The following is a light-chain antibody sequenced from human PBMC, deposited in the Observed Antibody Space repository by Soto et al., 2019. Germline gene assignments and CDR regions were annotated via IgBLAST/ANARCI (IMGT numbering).Light chain of an antibody. CDR2: EVS. CDR3: SSYTGGNTYWI. V-gene: IGLV2-14*01. J-gene: IGLJ3*02. Sequence: QSALTQPASVSGSPGQSITISCTGTSSDIGAYNYVSWYQQHPGKAPKLIIFEVSNRPSGVSNRFSGSKSGNTASLTISGLQPEDDADYHCSSYTGGNTYWIFGGGTKLTVL. CDR1: SSDIGAYNY.